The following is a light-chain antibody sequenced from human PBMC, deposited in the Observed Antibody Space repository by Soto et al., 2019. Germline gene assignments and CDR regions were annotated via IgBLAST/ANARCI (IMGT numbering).Light chain of an antibody. J-gene: IGLJ2*01. V-gene: IGLV2-14*01. CDR3: SSYTSSSTDVV. CDR2: DVS. Sequence: QSVLTQPASVSGSPGQSITISCTGTSSDVGGYNYVSWYQQHPGKAPKLMIYDVSNRPSGVSNCFSGSKSGNTASLTISGLQAEDEADYYCSSYTSSSTDVVFGGGTKLTVL. CDR1: SSDVGGYNY.